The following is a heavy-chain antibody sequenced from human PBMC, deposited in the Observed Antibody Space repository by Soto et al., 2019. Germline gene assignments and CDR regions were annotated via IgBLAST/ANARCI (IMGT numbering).Heavy chain of an antibody. Sequence: PGGSLRLSCAASGFTFSSYWMSWVRQAPGKGLEWVANTKQDGSEKYYVDSVKGRFTISRDNAKNSLYLQMNSLRAEDTAVYYCARALRDYYYDSSRYYLGFDYWGQGTLVTVSS. CDR2: TKQDGSEK. J-gene: IGHJ4*02. D-gene: IGHD3-22*01. V-gene: IGHV3-7*01. CDR1: GFTFSSYW. CDR3: ARALRDYYYDSSRYYLGFDY.